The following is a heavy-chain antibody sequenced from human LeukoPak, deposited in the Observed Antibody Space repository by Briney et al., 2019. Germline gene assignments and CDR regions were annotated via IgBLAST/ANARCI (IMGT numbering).Heavy chain of an antibody. CDR1: GYTFTGYY. D-gene: IGHD3-22*01. V-gene: IGHV1-2*02. J-gene: IGHJ4*02. Sequence: ASVKVSCKASGYTFTGYYMHWGRQAPGQGLEWMGWINPNSGGTNYAQKFQGRVTMTRDTSISTAYIELSRLRSDDTALYYCARDRERSSGYYYLDYWGQGTLVTVSS. CDR2: INPNSGGT. CDR3: ARDRERSSGYYYLDY.